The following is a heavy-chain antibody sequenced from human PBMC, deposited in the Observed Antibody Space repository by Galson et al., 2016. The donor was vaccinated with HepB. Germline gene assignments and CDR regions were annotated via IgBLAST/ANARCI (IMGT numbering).Heavy chain of an antibody. Sequence: SLRLSCAASGFIFSSYSMNWVRQAPGKGLQWVATISYDDGSSKYYADSVTGRFTISRDNSKNTLYLQMNSLRAEDTALYYCARAQIPGYCSGGSCFGKDYWGQGTLVTVSS. J-gene: IGHJ4*02. D-gene: IGHD2-15*01. CDR1: GFIFSSYS. CDR2: ISYDDGSSK. CDR3: ARAQIPGYCSGGSCFGKDY. V-gene: IGHV3-30*03.